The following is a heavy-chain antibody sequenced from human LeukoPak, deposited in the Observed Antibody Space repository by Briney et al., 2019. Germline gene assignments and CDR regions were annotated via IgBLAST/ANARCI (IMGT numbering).Heavy chain of an antibody. Sequence: NPSETLSLTCTVSGGSISSYYWSWIRQPPGKGLEWIGYIYYSGSTNYNPSLKSRVTISVDTSKNEFSLNLSSVTAADTAVYYCARKYDSSGYYDYWGQGTLVTVSS. CDR2: IYYSGST. D-gene: IGHD3-22*01. J-gene: IGHJ4*02. V-gene: IGHV4-59*01. CDR1: GGSISSYY. CDR3: ARKYDSSGYYDY.